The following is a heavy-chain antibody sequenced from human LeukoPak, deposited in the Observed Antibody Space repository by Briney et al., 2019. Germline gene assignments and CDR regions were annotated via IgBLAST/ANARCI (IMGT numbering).Heavy chain of an antibody. J-gene: IGHJ6*02. CDR1: GFIFSNYW. CDR2: IKRDGSER. CDR3: AKEVVYGSGSGDYYYYGMDV. Sequence: GGSLRLSCVASGFIFSNYWMSWVRQAPGKGLEWVANIKRDGSERYYVDSVKGRFTISRDNAKNSLYLQMSSLRAEDTAVYYCAKEVVYGSGSGDYYYYGMDVWGQGTTVTVSS. V-gene: IGHV3-7*01. D-gene: IGHD3-10*01.